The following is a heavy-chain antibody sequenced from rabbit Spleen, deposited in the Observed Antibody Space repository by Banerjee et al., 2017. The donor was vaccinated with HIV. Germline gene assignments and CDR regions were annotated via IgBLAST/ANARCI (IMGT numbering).Heavy chain of an antibody. CDR1: GLDFSSSYY. CDR2: INTGTGTT. Sequence: QQQLVESGGGLVQPEGSLTLTCKASGLDFSSSYYMSWVRQAPGKGLEWIGCINTGTGTTWYATWAKGRFTISKTSSTTVTLQMTSLTAADTATYFCARGSAAMTMVITGYYLNLWGPGTLVTVS. J-gene: IGHJ4*01. V-gene: IGHV1S45*01. CDR3: ARGSAAMTMVITGYYLNL. D-gene: IGHD2-1*01.